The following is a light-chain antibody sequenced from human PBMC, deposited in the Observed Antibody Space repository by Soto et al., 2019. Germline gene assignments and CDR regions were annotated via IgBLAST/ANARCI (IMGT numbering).Light chain of an antibody. V-gene: IGKV1-5*03. CDR1: QSVSTW. J-gene: IGKJ1*01. CDR2: KAS. CDR3: QQYNSYSET. Sequence: DIQMTQSPSTLSASVGDRVTITCRASQSVSTWLAWYQQKPGKAPKLLIYKASNLESGVPSRFSGSGSGTEFTLSISSLQPDDFAIYYCQQYNSYSETFGQGTKVEIK.